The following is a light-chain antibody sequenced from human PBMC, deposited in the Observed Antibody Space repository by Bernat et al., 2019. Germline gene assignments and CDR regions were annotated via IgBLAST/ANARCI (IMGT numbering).Light chain of an antibody. CDR3: WSYASNSAWV. CDR2: DVN. V-gene: IGLV2-11*01. CDR1: SSDVRGYNY. J-gene: IGLJ3*02. Sequence: QSALTQPRSVSRSPGQSVTISCTGTSSDVRGYNYVSWYQQHPGKAPKFMIYDVNKRTSGVPDRFTGSKSGNTASLTISGLQAEDAGDYYCWSYASNSAWVCGGGTKVTVL.